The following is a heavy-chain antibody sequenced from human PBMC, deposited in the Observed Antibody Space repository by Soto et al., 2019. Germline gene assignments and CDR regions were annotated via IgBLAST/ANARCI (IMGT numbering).Heavy chain of an antibody. D-gene: IGHD3-3*01. V-gene: IGHV3-7*05. CDR2: IKQDGSEK. Sequence: GGSLRLSCAASGFTFSSYWMSWVRQAPGKGLEWVANIKQDGSEKYYVDSVKGRFTISRDNAKNSLYLQMNSLRAEDTAVYYCARVFPGRFLEWLKSRGGMDVWGQGTTVTVSS. J-gene: IGHJ6*02. CDR3: ARVFPGRFLEWLKSRGGMDV. CDR1: GFTFSSYW.